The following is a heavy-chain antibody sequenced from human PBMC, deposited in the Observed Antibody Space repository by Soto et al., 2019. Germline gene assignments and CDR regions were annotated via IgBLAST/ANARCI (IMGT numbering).Heavy chain of an antibody. Sequence: QIQLVESGGDVVQPGKSLRLSCAASGFNFGFFGMHWVRQAPGKGLEWVAFISGDGINTQYADSVRGRFTPSRDYTRKTMDLQMDSLRDEDTVIYYCARGNLSFDFDSWGLGTLVTVSS. CDR2: ISGDGINT. J-gene: IGHJ4*02. D-gene: IGHD1-26*01. CDR1: GFNFGFFG. V-gene: IGHV3-30*03. CDR3: ARGNLSFDFDS.